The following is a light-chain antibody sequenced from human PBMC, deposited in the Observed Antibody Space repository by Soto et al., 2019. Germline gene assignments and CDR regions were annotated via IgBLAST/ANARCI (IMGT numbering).Light chain of an antibody. V-gene: IGKV1-12*01. CDR1: QDISRW. CDR3: QQADSFPWT. Sequence: DILMTQAPSSVSASVGDRVSITCRASQDISRWVAWYQQKPGKAPKLLIYAASSLRSGVPPRFSGSGSGTEFTLTITNLQPEDFATYHCQQADSFPWTFGQGTKVEIK. CDR2: AAS. J-gene: IGKJ1*01.